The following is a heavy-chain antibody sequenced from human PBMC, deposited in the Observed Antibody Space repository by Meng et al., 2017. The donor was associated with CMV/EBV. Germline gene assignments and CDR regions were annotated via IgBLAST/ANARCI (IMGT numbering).Heavy chain of an antibody. CDR1: GGSFSGYY. J-gene: IGHJ6*02. CDR3: ARGLREFYYYYGMDV. V-gene: IGHV4-34*01. CDR2: INHSGST. Sequence: GPLRLSCAVYGGSFSGYYWSWIRQPPGKGLEWIGEINHSGSTNYNPSLKSRVTISVDTSKNQFSLKLSSVTAADTAVYYCARGLREFYYYYGMDVWGQGTTVTVSS. D-gene: IGHD3-10*01.